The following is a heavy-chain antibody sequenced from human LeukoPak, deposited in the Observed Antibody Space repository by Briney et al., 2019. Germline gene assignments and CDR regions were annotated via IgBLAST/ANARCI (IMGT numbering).Heavy chain of an antibody. CDR3: ARDPAYYYDSSGYSYASYFDY. D-gene: IGHD3-22*01. CDR2: ISSSSSYI. J-gene: IGHJ4*02. Sequence: GGSLRLSCAASGFTFSSYSMNWVRQAPGKGLEWVSSISSSSSYIYYADSVKGRFTISRDNAKNSLYLQMNSLRAEDTAVYYCARDPAYYYDSSGYSYASYFDYWGQGTLVTVSS. CDR1: GFTFSSYS. V-gene: IGHV3-21*01.